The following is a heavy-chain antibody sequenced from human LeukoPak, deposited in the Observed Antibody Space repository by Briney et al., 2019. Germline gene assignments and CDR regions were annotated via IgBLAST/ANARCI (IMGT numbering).Heavy chain of an antibody. CDR1: GFTFSSYA. J-gene: IGHJ4*02. D-gene: IGHD3-3*01. CDR2: ISSSSSYI. Sequence: PGGSLRLSCAASGFTFSSYAMSWVRQAPGKGLEWVSSISSSSSYIYYADSVKGRFTISRDNAKNSLYLQMNSLRAEDTAVYYCAREGMVSNYFDYWGQGTLVTVSS. V-gene: IGHV3-21*01. CDR3: AREGMVSNYFDY.